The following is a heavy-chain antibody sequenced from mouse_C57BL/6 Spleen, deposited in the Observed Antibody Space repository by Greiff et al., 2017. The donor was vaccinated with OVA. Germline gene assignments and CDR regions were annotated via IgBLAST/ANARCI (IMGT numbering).Heavy chain of an antibody. CDR3: ARDAGSSYYWYFDV. V-gene: IGHV5-4*01. CDR1: GFTFSSYA. CDR2: ISDGGSYT. Sequence: DVHLVESGGGLVKPGGSLKLSCAASGFTFSSYAMSWVRQTPEKRLEWVATISDGGSYTYYPDNVKGRFTISRDNAKNNLYLQMSHLKSEDTAMYYCARDAGSSYYWYFDVWGTGTTVTVSS. D-gene: IGHD1-1*01. J-gene: IGHJ1*03.